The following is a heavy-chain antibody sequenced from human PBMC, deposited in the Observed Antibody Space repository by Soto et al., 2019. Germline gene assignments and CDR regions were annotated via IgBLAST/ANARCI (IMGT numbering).Heavy chain of an antibody. V-gene: IGHV4-39*01. Sequence: SETLSLTCTVSGGSISSNSYYWGWIRQPPGKGLEWIGSIYYSGSTFYNPSLKSRVTISVDTSKNQFSLKLSSVTAADTAVYYCATVSNYDFLTGSNQNWGQGTLVTVSS. D-gene: IGHD3-9*01. J-gene: IGHJ4*02. CDR3: ATVSNYDFLTGSNQN. CDR2: IYYSGST. CDR1: GGSISSNSYY.